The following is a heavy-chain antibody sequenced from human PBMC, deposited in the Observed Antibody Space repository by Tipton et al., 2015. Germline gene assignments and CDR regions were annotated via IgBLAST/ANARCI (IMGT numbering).Heavy chain of an antibody. D-gene: IGHD4-23*01. CDR3: ARARGRHGGLFDS. J-gene: IGHJ4*02. Sequence: TLSLTCAVYGGSFSGYYWTWIRQPPGKGLEWIGEINHSGGTKYNPSLKSRVTMSVDTSKKQFSLKLNSLTAADTAVYYCARARGRHGGLFDSWGQGTLVTGSS. CDR2: INHSGGT. CDR1: GGSFSGYY. V-gene: IGHV4-34*01.